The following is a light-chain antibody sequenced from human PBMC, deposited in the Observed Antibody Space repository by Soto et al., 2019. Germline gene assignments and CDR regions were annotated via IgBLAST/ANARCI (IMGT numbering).Light chain of an antibody. CDR3: QQYNHYWS. CDR2: KAS. V-gene: IGKV1-5*03. Sequence: DIQMTQSPSTLSASVGGRVTITCRASQSISSWLAWYQQKPGKAPKLLIYKASSLESGVPSRFSGSGSGTEFTLTISSLQPDDFATYYCQQYNHYWSFGQGTKVEIK. J-gene: IGKJ1*01. CDR1: QSISSW.